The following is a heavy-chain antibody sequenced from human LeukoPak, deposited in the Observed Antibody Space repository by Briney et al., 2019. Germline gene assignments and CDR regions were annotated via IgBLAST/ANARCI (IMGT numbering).Heavy chain of an antibody. J-gene: IGHJ4*02. Sequence: KAGGSLRLSCAASGFTFSDYYMSWIRQAPGKGLEWVSYISSSSSYIYYADSVKGRFTVSRDNARNSLYLQMNSLTAEDTAVYYCARDMEQLVSYPDYWGQGTLVTVSS. CDR3: ARDMEQLVSYPDY. CDR2: ISSSSSYI. D-gene: IGHD6-6*01. CDR1: GFTFSDYY. V-gene: IGHV3-11*06.